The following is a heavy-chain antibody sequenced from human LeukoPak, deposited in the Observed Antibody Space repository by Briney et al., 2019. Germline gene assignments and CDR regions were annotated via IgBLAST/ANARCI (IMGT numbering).Heavy chain of an antibody. V-gene: IGHV3-15*05. CDR3: STVSPYYGSGTTSPDS. D-gene: IGHD3-10*01. J-gene: IGHJ4*02. Sequence: GGSLRLSCAASGFPFSNAWMSWVRQAPGKGLEWVVRIKSKTDGGKTDYAAPVQGRFSISRDDSENTLYLQMNGLNTEDTAVYYCSTVSPYYGSGTTSPDSWGQGTLVVVSS. CDR2: IKSKTDGGKT. CDR1: GFPFSNAW.